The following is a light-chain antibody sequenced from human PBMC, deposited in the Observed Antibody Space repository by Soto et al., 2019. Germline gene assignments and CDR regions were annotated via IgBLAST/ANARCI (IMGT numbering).Light chain of an antibody. CDR2: EVS. Sequence: QSALTQPASVAGSPGQSITISCTGTSSDVGGYNYVSWYQQHPGKAPKLMIYEVSNRPSGVSNRFSGSKSGNTASLTISGLQAEDEADYYCSSYTSSSTPHVFGTGTKLTVL. J-gene: IGLJ1*01. V-gene: IGLV2-14*01. CDR3: SSYTSSSTPHV. CDR1: SSDVGGYNY.